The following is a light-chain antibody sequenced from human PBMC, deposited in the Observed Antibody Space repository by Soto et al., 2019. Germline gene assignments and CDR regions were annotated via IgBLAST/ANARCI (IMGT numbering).Light chain of an antibody. J-gene: IGKJ2*01. V-gene: IGKV1-5*03. CDR3: QQYKSYPYT. CDR2: KAS. Sequence: DIPMTQSPSTVSASVGDRVTITCRASQSISSWLAWYQQKSGKAPKLLIYKASSLEGGVPSRFSGSGSETEFTLTIGSLQPDDFATYYCQQYKSYPYTLGQGTKLEIK. CDR1: QSISSW.